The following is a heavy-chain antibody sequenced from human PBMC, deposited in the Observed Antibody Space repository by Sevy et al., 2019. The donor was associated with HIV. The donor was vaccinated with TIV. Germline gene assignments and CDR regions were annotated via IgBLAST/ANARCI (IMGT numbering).Heavy chain of an antibody. J-gene: IGHJ4*02. D-gene: IGHD6-13*01. Sequence: ASVKVSCKTSGFTISGNFLHWVRQAPGQGLEWMGWINPNTGAIDYEQKFLGRITMSRDTYSTTVYMELSRLTSDDTAMYYCARPKGDVRYCSTVSCYDFDYGGQGALVTVSS. CDR2: INPNTGAI. CDR1: GFTISGNF. V-gene: IGHV1-2*02. CDR3: ARPKGDVRYCSTVSCYDFDY.